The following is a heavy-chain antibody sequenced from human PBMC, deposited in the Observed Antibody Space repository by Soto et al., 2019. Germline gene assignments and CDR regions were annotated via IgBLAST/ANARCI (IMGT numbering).Heavy chain of an antibody. Sequence: ASVKVSCKASGYTFTSYGISWVRQAPGQGLEWMGWISAYNGNTNYAQKLQGRVTMTTDTSKNQFSLKLSSVTAADTAVYYCASPGFDYWGQGTLVTVSS. CDR2: ISAYNGNT. J-gene: IGHJ4*02. CDR3: ASPGFDY. V-gene: IGHV1-18*01. CDR1: GYTFTSYG. D-gene: IGHD3-10*01.